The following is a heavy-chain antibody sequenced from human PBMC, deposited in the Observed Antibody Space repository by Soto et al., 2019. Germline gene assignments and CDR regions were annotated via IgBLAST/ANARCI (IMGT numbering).Heavy chain of an antibody. J-gene: IGHJ4*02. Sequence: QAQLVQSGAEVKKPGSSVKVSCKASGGTFRSYVTSWVRQAPGQGLEWLGGIIPMYGTTYYAQKFQGRVTISADESTSTAFMELSSLRSEHTAVYYCARIGTLDWIDDYWGQGTLVTVSS. CDR1: GGTFRSYV. D-gene: IGHD1-1*01. CDR2: IIPMYGTT. V-gene: IGHV1-69*12. CDR3: ARIGTLDWIDDY.